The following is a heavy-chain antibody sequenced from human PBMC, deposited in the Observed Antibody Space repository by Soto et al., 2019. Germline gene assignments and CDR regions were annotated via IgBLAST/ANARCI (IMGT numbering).Heavy chain of an antibody. D-gene: IGHD4-4*01. CDR3: ARETYSNYGGWIDF. J-gene: IGHJ4*02. Sequence: QVQLQESGPRLVKPSGTLSLTCTVSGGSISSNNWWTWVRQPPGKGLEWIGEIYHSGDTNYKPSLETRVSMSVDKSQNQSSLRLNSVPAADTAVYYCARETYSNYGGWIDFWGQGALVTVSS. CDR2: IYHSGDT. V-gene: IGHV4-4*02. CDR1: GGSISSNNW.